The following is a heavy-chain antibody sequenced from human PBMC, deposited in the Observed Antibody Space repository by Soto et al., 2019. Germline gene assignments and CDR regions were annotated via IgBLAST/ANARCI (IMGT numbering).Heavy chain of an antibody. CDR3: TTDFPTYYYDSSGYTFDY. J-gene: IGHJ4*02. CDR2: IKSKTDGGTT. D-gene: IGHD3-22*01. CDR1: GFTFSNAW. V-gene: IGHV3-15*01. Sequence: LRLSCAASGFTFSNAWMSWVRQAPGKGLEWVGRIKSKTDGGTTDYAAPVKGRFTISRDDSKNTLYLQMNSLKTEDTAVYYCTTDFPTYYYDSSGYTFDYWGQGTLVTVSS.